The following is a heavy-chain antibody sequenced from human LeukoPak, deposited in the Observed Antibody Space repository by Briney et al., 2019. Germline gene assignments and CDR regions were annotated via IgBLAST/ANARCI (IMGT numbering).Heavy chain of an antibody. CDR1: GFTFSSYA. Sequence: GGSLRLSCAASGFTFSSYAMHWVRQAPGKGLEWVAVISYDGSNKYYADSVKGQSTISRDNSKNTLYLQMNSLRAEDTAVYYCAKSATRYNSSSSWFDPWGQGTLVTVSS. CDR3: AKSATRYNSSSSWFDP. CDR2: ISYDGSNK. V-gene: IGHV3-30-3*02. D-gene: IGHD6-6*01. J-gene: IGHJ5*02.